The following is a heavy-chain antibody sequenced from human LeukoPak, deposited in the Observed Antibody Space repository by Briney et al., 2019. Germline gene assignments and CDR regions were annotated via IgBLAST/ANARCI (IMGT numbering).Heavy chain of an antibody. V-gene: IGHV3-13*01. CDR2: IGTAGDT. CDR1: GFTFSSYG. J-gene: IGHJ4*02. D-gene: IGHD2-2*01. Sequence: GGSLRLSCAASGFTFSSYGMHWVRQATGKGLEWVSAIGTAGDTYYPGSVKGRFTISRENAKNSLYLQMNSLRAGDTAVYYCARGLRVGCSSTSCSDYFDYWGQGTLVTVSS. CDR3: ARGLRVGCSSTSCSDYFDY.